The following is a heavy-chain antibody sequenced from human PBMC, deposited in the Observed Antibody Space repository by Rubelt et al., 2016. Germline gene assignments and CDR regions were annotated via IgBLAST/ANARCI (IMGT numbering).Heavy chain of an antibody. D-gene: IGHD7-27*01. CDR2: IKSKTDGGTT. CDR1: GFTFSNAW. Sequence: SLRLSCAASGFTFSNAWMSWVRQAPGKGLEWVGRIKSKTDGGTTDYAAPVKGRFTISRDNSKNTLYLQMNSLRAEDTAVYYCARNWGFDYWGQGTLVTVSS. J-gene: IGHJ4*02. V-gene: IGHV3-15*01. CDR3: ARNWGFDY.